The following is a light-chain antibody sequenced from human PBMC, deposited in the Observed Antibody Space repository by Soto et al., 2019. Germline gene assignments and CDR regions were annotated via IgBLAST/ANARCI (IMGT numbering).Light chain of an antibody. Sequence: QSVLTQPPSVSGAPGQRVTISCTGYNSNIGAGYDVHWYQQLPGTAPKLLIYGNSNRPSGVPDRFSASKSGTSASLAITGLRVEDEADYYCQSYDSSRSGWVFGGGTKLTVL. V-gene: IGLV1-40*01. J-gene: IGLJ3*02. CDR1: NSNIGAGYD. CDR3: QSYDSSRSGWV. CDR2: GNS.